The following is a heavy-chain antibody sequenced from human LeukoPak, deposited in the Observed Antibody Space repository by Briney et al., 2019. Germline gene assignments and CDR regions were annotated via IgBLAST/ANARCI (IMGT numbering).Heavy chain of an antibody. CDR2: ISYDGSNK. V-gene: IGHV3-30*04. D-gene: IGHD6-13*01. J-gene: IGHJ4*02. Sequence: GGSLRLSCAASGFTFSSYAMHWVRQAPGKGLEWVAVISYDGSNKYYADSVRGRFTISRDNSKNTLYLQINSLRADDTAVYYCAIRTAVGSFFDYWGQGTLVTVSS. CDR3: AIRTAVGSFFDY. CDR1: GFTFSSYA.